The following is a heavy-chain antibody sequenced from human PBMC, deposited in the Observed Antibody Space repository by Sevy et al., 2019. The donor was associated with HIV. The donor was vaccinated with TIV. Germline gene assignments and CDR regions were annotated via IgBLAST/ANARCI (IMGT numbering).Heavy chain of an antibody. V-gene: IGHV1-46*01. J-gene: IGHJ6*02. CDR3: ASRVPAAIEPTNYGYYYGMDV. CDR2: INPSGGST. CDR1: GYTFTSYY. D-gene: IGHD2-2*01. Sequence: ASVKVSCKASGYTFTSYYMHWVRQAPGQGLEWMGIINPSGGSTSYAQKFQGRVTMTRDTSTSTVYMELSSRRCEDTAVYYCASRVPAAIEPTNYGYYYGMDVWGQGTTVTVSS.